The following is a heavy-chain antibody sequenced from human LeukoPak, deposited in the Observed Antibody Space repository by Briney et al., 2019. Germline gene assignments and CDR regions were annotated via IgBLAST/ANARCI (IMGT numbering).Heavy chain of an antibody. CDR3: AKDSAKKYDDY. CDR2: ISISSGYI. D-gene: IGHD2/OR15-2a*01. Sequence: PGGSLRLSCAASGFTFSSYSMNWVRQAPGKGLERVSSISISSGYIYSADSVKGRFTISRENSKNTLYLQMNSMRAEDTAGYYCAKDSAKKYDDYWGQGTLVTVSS. CDR1: GFTFSSYS. V-gene: IGHV3-21*04. J-gene: IGHJ4*02.